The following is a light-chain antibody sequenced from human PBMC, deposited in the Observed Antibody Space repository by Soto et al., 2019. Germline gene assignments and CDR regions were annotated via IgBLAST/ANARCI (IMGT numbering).Light chain of an antibody. Sequence: DIQMTQSPSSLSASVGDRVTITCQASQDISNYLNWYQQKPGKAPKLLIYDASNFETGVPSRFSGSGSGTDFTFTISILQPEDIAPYYCQQYDNLPFTFGPGTKVDIK. J-gene: IGKJ3*01. CDR1: QDISNY. CDR2: DAS. CDR3: QQYDNLPFT. V-gene: IGKV1-33*01.